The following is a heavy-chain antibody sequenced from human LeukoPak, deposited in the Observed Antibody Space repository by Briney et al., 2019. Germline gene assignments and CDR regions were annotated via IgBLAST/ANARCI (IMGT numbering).Heavy chain of an antibody. CDR1: GLTFTGVNY. V-gene: IGHV1-2*02. D-gene: IGHD5-12*01. CDR3: TRDRLSKWFDP. J-gene: IGHJ5*02. CDR2: INTNSGVT. Sequence: ASVKVSCEASGLTFTGVNYIHWVRQAPGQGPEWMGWINTNSGVTDYARKFQGRVTMTRDTYISTAYMELYRLTSDDTAMYYCTRDRLSKWFDPWGQGTLVTVSS.